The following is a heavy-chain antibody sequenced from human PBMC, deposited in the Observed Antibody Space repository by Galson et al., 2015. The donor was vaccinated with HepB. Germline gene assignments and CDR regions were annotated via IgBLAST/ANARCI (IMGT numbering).Heavy chain of an antibody. CDR1: GFTFSSYG. J-gene: IGHJ5*02. CDR2: IWYDGSNK. V-gene: IGHV3-33*08. D-gene: IGHD6-19*01. CDR3: ARDGLYSSGWYGGWFDP. Sequence: SLRLSCAASGFTFSSYGMHWVRQAPGKGLEWVAVIWYDGSNKYYADSVKGRFTISRDNSKNTLYLQMNSLRAEDTAVYYCARDGLYSSGWYGGWFDPWGQGTLVTVSS.